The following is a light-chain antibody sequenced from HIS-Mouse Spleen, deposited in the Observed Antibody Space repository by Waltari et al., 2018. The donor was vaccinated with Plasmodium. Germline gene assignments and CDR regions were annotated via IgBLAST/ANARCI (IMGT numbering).Light chain of an antibody. CDR3: QQYNNWSFT. Sequence: EIVMTKSPATLSVSPGERPTLSCGASQSVSSNLAWYQQKPGQAPRPLIYGASTRATGIPARFSGSGSGTEFTLTISSLQSEDFAVYYCQQYNNWSFTFGPGTKVDIK. CDR2: GAS. V-gene: IGKV3-15*01. J-gene: IGKJ3*01. CDR1: QSVSSN.